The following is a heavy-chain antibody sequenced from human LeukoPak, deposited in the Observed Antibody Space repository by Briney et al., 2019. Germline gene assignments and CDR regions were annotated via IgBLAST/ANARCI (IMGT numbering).Heavy chain of an antibody. V-gene: IGHV4-39*07. J-gene: IGHJ4*02. CDR1: GGSISSSSYY. D-gene: IGHD6-19*01. Sequence: PSETLSLTCTVSGGSISSSSYYWAWIRQPPGKGLEWIGSIYYSGSTYYNLSLKSRVTISVDTSKNQFSLKLSSVTAADTAVYYCARAGWYSNFDYWGQGTLVTVSS. CDR3: ARAGWYSNFDY. CDR2: IYYSGST.